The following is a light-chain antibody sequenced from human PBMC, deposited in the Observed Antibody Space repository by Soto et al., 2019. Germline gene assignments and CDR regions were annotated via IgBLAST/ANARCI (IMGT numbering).Light chain of an antibody. Sequence: EVVLTQSLVTLSLSPGERATLSCRASQSFRGLLAWYQQKPGQAPRLLIYDAYNRATGIPPRFSGSGSGTDFTLTISSLEPEDSAVYYCQQRHMWPITFGQGTRLENK. J-gene: IGKJ5*01. CDR3: QQRHMWPIT. V-gene: IGKV3-11*01. CDR1: QSFRGL. CDR2: DAY.